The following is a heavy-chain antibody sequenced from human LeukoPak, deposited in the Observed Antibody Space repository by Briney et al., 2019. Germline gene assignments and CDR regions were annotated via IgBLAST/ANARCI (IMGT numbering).Heavy chain of an antibody. J-gene: IGHJ6*04. CDR3: VKDMNRGGGDV. CDR2: IYWSSSGT. Sequence: PGGSLRLSCVVSGFNSEDHAMHWVRQAPGKGLEWVSGIYWSSSGTGYADSVKGRFTVSRDSAKNSLYLQMNSLRPEDTALYYCVKDMNRGGGDVWGKGTTVTVSS. V-gene: IGHV3-9*02. CDR1: GFNSEDHA. D-gene: IGHD3-10*01.